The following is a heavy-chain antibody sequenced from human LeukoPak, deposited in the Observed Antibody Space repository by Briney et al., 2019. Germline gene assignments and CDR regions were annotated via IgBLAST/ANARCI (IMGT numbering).Heavy chain of an antibody. CDR1: GGPFSGYF. D-gene: IGHD3-3*01. CDR2: IHNSGTT. Sequence: SETLSLTCAVSGGPFSGYFWSWIRQPPGKGLEWIGEIHNSGTTNYNPSLNSRVTISEDTSKNQIYLKLSSVTAADTAVYYCASEPYYDFWSGYYDYWGQGTLVTVSS. J-gene: IGHJ4*02. V-gene: IGHV4-34*01. CDR3: ASEPYYDFWSGYYDY.